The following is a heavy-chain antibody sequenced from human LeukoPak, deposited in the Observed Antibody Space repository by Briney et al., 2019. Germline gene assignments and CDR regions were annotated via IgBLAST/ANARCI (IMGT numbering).Heavy chain of an antibody. CDR3: ALWLPSRLNDY. Sequence: PSETLSLTCAVYGGSFSGYYWSWLRQPPGKGLEWIGEINHSGSTSYNPSLKSRVTMSVDTSKNQFSLRLSSVTAADTALYYCALWLPSRLNDYWGQGTLVTVSS. CDR2: INHSGST. D-gene: IGHD2-21*01. J-gene: IGHJ4*02. CDR1: GGSFSGYY. V-gene: IGHV4-34*01.